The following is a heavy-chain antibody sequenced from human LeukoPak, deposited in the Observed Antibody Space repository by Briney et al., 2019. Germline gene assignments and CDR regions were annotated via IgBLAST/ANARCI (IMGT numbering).Heavy chain of an antibody. J-gene: IGHJ4*02. CDR2: ISGSGGST. Sequence: GGSLRLSCAASGFTFSSYAMSWVRPAPGKGLEWVSAISGSGGSTYYADSVKGRFTISRDNSKNTLYLQMNSLRAEDTAVYYCAKVPGAMIVVGYWGQGTLVTVSS. V-gene: IGHV3-23*01. CDR3: AKVPGAMIVVGY. CDR1: GFTFSSYA. D-gene: IGHD3-22*01.